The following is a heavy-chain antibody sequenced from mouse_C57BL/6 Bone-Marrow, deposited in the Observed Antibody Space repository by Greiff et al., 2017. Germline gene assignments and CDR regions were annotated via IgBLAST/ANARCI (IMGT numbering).Heavy chain of an antibody. Sequence: QVQLQQPGAELVKPGASVKVSCKASGYTFTSYCMNWVKQRTGQGLEWICRIHPSDSDTNYNHKFKGKATLTVDKSSSTAYMQLSSLTSEYSAVYCCAIGEAAQAPYYFDYWGQGTTLTVSS. D-gene: IGHD3-2*02. CDR1: GYTFTSYC. CDR3: AIGEAAQAPYYFDY. V-gene: IGHV1-74*01. CDR2: IHPSDSDT. J-gene: IGHJ2*01.